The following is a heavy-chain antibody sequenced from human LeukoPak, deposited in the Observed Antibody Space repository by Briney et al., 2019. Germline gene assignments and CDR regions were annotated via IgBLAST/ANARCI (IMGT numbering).Heavy chain of an antibody. J-gene: IGHJ3*02. V-gene: IGHV3-66*02. CDR2: INSGGST. D-gene: IGHD2-2*01. CDR1: GFTVSGNY. Sequence: GGSLRLSCAASGFTVSGNYMGWVRQAPGKGLEWVSVINSGGSTYYADSVKGRFTISRDNSKNTLYLQMNSLRAEDTALYYCAREEGYCSSTSCSYAFDIWGQGTMVTVSS. CDR3: AREEGYCSSTSCSYAFDI.